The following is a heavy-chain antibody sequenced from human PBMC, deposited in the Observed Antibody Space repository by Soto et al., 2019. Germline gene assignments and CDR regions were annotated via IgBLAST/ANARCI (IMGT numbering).Heavy chain of an antibody. J-gene: IGHJ6*02. CDR1: GFSFENYG. V-gene: IGHV3-33*03. CDR3: ANLWGDGYNLGQDYNGMDV. D-gene: IGHD5-12*01. Sequence: QVQMVESGGGVVQPGRSLRLSCAASGFSFENYGMHWVRQAPGRGLEWVAIIWYDGSLQYYAAAVKGRFTISRDKSKNTVYLEMNSLRAEDTAVYYCANLWGDGYNLGQDYNGMDVWGQGTTVIVSS. CDR2: IWYDGSLQ.